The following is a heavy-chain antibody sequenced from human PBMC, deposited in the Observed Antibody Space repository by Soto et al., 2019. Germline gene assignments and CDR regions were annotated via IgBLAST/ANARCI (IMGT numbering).Heavy chain of an antibody. V-gene: IGHV3-66*01. CDR3: ARWALNCSGGSCYQTYWYFDL. CDR1: GYTVSTNY. CDR2: IYSGGST. J-gene: IGHJ2*01. D-gene: IGHD2-15*01. Sequence: EVQLVESGGGLVQPGGSLRLSCAASGYTVSTNYMSWVRQAPGKGLEWVSVIYSGGSTYYADSEKGRFTISRDNSKNTLYLQMNSLRAKDTAVYYCARWALNCSGGSCYQTYWYFDLWGRGTLVTVSS.